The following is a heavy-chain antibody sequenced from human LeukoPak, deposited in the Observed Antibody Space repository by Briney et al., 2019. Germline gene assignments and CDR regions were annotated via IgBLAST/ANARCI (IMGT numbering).Heavy chain of an antibody. V-gene: IGHV1-18*01. J-gene: IGHJ1*01. CDR2: ISTYNGDT. D-gene: IGHD6-6*01. CDR3: ARSDYGQLGPSAEYFQH. Sequence: ASVTVSCKASGYTFTTYGISWVRQAPGQGLEWMGWISTYNGDTNYSQKFQGRVTITRDTSASTAYMELSSLRSEDTAVYYCARSDYGQLGPSAEYFQHWGQGTLVTVSS. CDR1: GYTFTTYG.